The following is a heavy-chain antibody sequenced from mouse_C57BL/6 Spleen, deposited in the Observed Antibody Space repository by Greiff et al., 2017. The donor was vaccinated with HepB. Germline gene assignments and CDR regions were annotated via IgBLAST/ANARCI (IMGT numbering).Heavy chain of an antibody. CDR2: IYPGSGST. V-gene: IGHV1-55*01. Sequence: QVQLKQPGAELVKPGASVKMSCKASGYTFTSYWITWVKQRPGQGLEWIGDIYPGSGSTNYNEKFKSKATLTVDTSSSTAYMQLSSLTSEDSAVYYCARGGYDYDGAWFAYWGQGTLVTVSA. D-gene: IGHD2-4*01. CDR1: GYTFTSYW. CDR3: ARGGYDYDGAWFAY. J-gene: IGHJ3*01.